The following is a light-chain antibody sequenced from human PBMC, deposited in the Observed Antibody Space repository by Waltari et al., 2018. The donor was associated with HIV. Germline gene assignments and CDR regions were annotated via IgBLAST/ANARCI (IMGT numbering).Light chain of an antibody. CDR2: EVT. V-gene: IGLV2-14*01. CDR3: NSFTNSGTLE. Sequence: QSALTQPASVSGSPGQSITISCTGASSHICTSNYVSWYLQRPGKAPQIIIYEVTNRPSGVSDRFSGSKSGNTASLTISRLQPEDEAVYFCNSFTNSGTLEFGGGTKLTVL. J-gene: IGLJ3*02. CDR1: SSHICTSNY.